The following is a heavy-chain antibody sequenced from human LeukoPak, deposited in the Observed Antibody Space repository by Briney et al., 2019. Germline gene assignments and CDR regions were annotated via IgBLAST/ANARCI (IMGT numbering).Heavy chain of an antibody. D-gene: IGHD5/OR15-5a*01. CDR3: AKDRKVYEL. Sequence: PGGSLRLSCAVSGRTFSTYAMSWVRKAQGKGPEWVSGISGSGGTTYYADSVKGRFSISRDNSRSMLYLQMNSLRVEDTALYYGAKDRKVYELWGRGSLVTVSS. J-gene: IGHJ2*01. V-gene: IGHV3-23*01. CDR1: GRTFSTYA. CDR2: ISGSGGTT.